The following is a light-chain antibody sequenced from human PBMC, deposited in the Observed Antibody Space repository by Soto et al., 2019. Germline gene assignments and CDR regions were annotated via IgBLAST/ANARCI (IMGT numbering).Light chain of an antibody. CDR3: QQYGISPRT. CDR2: GAS. V-gene: IGKV3-15*01. J-gene: IGKJ1*01. CDR1: HSVSSS. Sequence: EVVMTQSPATLSVSPGQRVTLSCRASHSVSSSLAWYQQKPGQAPRLLISGASTRAAGVPARFSGSGSGTDFTLTISRLEPEDIAVYYCQQYGISPRTFGQGTKVDIK.